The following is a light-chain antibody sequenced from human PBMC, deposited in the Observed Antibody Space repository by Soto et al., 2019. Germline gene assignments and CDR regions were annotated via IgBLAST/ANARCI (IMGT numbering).Light chain of an antibody. Sequence: EIVLTQSPAALSLSPGERATLSCGASQSVSNYLAWYQQKPGQAPRLLIYGASSRATGIPDRFSGSGSGAEFTLTISRLEPEDFAVYYCQQYGSSPRTFGQGTKVDIK. J-gene: IGKJ1*01. CDR1: QSVSNY. CDR3: QQYGSSPRT. V-gene: IGKV3-20*01. CDR2: GAS.